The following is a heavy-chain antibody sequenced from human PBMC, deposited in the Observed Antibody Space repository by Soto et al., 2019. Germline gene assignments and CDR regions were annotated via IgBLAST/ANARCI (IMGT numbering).Heavy chain of an antibody. Sequence: QVQLVQSGAEMRKPGASVTVSCKASAYAVTSHYMHWVRQAPGQGLEWMGIINPSGDTTSYAQRFQGRVTMTSDTSTSTVYMELSSLRSEDTAVYYCARDRCTSPNCYCEHGMDVW. CDR1: AYAVTSHY. D-gene: IGHD2-2*01. CDR3: ARDRCTSPNCYCEHGMDV. CDR2: INPSGDTT. V-gene: IGHV1-46*01. J-gene: IGHJ6*01.